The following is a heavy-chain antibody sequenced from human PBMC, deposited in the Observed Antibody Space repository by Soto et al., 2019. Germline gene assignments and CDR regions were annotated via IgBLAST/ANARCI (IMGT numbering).Heavy chain of an antibody. D-gene: IGHD5-12*01. J-gene: IGHJ4*02. V-gene: IGHV1-18*01. CDR2: ISAYNGNT. CDR1: GYTFTVYG. Sequence: ASVKVSCKASGYTFTVYGISCVRLAPGQGLEWMGWISAYNGNTNYAQKLQGRVTMATDTSTSTAYMELRSSVTAADTAVYYCARHHSTKGYFEYWGQGTLVTVSS. CDR3: ARHHSTKGYFEY.